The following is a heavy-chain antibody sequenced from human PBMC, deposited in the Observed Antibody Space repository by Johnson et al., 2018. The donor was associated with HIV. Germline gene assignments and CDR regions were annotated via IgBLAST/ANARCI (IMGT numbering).Heavy chain of an antibody. CDR2: ISGGGSGT. CDR3: AKRLGYDSRGDQFDI. CDR1: GFSFSTYA. D-gene: IGHD3-22*01. J-gene: IGHJ3*02. V-gene: IGHV3-23*04. Sequence: VQLVESGGGWVQPGESLRLSCAASGFSFSTYAMTWVRQAPGKGLQWVSTISGGGSGTYYADSVHGRSTISRDNSKNTLSLQMNSLSVEDTAIYYCAKRLGYDSRGDQFDIWGQGTMVTVSS.